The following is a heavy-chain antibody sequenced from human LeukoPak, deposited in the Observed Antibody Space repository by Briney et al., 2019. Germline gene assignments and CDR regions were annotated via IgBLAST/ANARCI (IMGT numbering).Heavy chain of an antibody. J-gene: IGHJ6*03. CDR2: IIPIFGTA. Sequence: GASVKVSCKASGGTFSSYAISWVRQAPGQGLEWMGGIIPIFGTANYAQKFQGRVTITADESTSTAYMELSSLRSEDTAVYYCARGYCSGGSCYSSPRYYYMDVWGKGTTVTISS. CDR1: GGTFSSYA. D-gene: IGHD2-15*01. V-gene: IGHV1-69*13. CDR3: ARGYCSGGSCYSSPRYYYMDV.